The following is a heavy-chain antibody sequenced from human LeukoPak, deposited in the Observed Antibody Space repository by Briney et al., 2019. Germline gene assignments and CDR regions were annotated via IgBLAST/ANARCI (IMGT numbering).Heavy chain of an antibody. D-gene: IGHD1-1*01. CDR2: INPSGGST. Sequence: ASVKVSCKASGYTFTSYYMHWVRQAPGQGLEWMGIINPSGGSTSYAQKFQGRVTMTRDMSTSTVYMELSSLRSEDTAVYYCARARGYPPTIKHDAFDIWGQGTMVTVSS. CDR1: GYTFTSYY. V-gene: IGHV1-46*01. J-gene: IGHJ3*02. CDR3: ARARGYPPTIKHDAFDI.